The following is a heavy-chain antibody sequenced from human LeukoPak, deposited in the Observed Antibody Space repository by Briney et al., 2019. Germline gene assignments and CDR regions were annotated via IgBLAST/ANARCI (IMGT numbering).Heavy chain of an antibody. D-gene: IGHD3-22*01. Sequence: GGSLRLSCAASGFTFSSYSMNWVRQAPGKGLEWVSAISGSGGSTYYADSVKGRFTISRDNSKNTLYLQMNSLRAEDTAVYYCAKDRDYYDSSGYWGQGTLVTVSS. J-gene: IGHJ4*02. CDR3: AKDRDYYDSSGY. CDR2: ISGSGGST. V-gene: IGHV3-23*01. CDR1: GFTFSSYS.